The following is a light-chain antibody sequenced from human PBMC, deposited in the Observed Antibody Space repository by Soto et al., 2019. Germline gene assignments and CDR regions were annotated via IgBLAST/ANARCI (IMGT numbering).Light chain of an antibody. J-gene: IGLJ3*02. CDR3: AAWDDSLNGWV. V-gene: IGLV1-44*01. CDR2: SNN. Sequence: QSVLTQPPSASGTPGQRVTISCSGSSSNIGSNTVNWYQQLPGTAPKLLIYSNNQRPSGVPDRFSGSKSRTSASLAISGLQSEDEADYYFAAWDDSLNGWVFGGGTQLTVL. CDR1: SSNIGSNT.